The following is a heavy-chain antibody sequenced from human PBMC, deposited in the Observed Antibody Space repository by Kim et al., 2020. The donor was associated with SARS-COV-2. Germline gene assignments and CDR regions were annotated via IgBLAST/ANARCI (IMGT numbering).Heavy chain of an antibody. CDR1: GYTFTSYY. V-gene: IGHV1-46*01. J-gene: IGHJ6*02. CDR2: INPSGGST. Sequence: ASVKVSCKASGYTFTSYYMHWVRQAPGQGLEWMGIINPSGGSTSYAQKFQGRVTMTRDTSTSTVYMELSSLRSEDTAVYYCARDNGYGDKDYYYYYGMDVWGQGTTVTVSS. D-gene: IGHD4-17*01. CDR3: ARDNGYGDKDYYYYYGMDV.